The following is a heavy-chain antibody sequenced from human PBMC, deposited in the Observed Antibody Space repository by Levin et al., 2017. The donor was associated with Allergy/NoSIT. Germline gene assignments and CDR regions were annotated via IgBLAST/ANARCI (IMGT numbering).Heavy chain of an antibody. CDR1: GGTFNTYA. Sequence: SVKVSCKASGGTFNTYAFSWVRQAPGQGLEWMGGLIPISHTADYAQKFQGRLKLNANESTSTAYMLLSSLRSEDTAIYYCARETSIMGATDWGQGTLVTVSS. CDR3: ARETSIMGATD. J-gene: IGHJ4*02. V-gene: IGHV1-69*13. D-gene: IGHD1-26*01. CDR2: LIPISHTA.